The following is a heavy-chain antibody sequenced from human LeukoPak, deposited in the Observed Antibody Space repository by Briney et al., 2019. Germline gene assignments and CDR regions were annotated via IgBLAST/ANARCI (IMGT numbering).Heavy chain of an antibody. Sequence: SETLSLTCTVSDYSITTGYYWGWIRQPPGKGLEWIGSISHSGSTYYNPSLKSRVTILVDTSKNQFSLKLSSVTAADMAVYYCASPSGWRDYYYYYYMDVWGKGTTVTVSS. V-gene: IGHV4-38-2*02. J-gene: IGHJ6*03. CDR1: DYSITTGYY. CDR3: ASPSGWRDYYYYYYMDV. CDR2: ISHSGST. D-gene: IGHD3-3*01.